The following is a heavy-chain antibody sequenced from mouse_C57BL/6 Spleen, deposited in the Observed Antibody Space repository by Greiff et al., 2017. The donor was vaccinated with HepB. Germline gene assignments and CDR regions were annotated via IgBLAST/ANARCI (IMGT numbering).Heavy chain of an antibody. Sequence: EVQLQQSGGGLVKPGGSLKLSCAASGFTFSDYGMHWVRQAPEKGLEWVAYISSGSSTIYYADTVKGRFTISRDNAKNTLFLQMTSLRSEDTAMYYCARGRYGYDGAWFAYWGQGTLVTVSA. CDR2: ISSGSSTI. CDR3: ARGRYGYDGAWFAY. D-gene: IGHD2-2*01. CDR1: GFTFSDYG. V-gene: IGHV5-17*01. J-gene: IGHJ3*01.